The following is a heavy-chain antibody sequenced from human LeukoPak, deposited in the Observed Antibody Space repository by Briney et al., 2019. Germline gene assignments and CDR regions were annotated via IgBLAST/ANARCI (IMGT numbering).Heavy chain of an antibody. J-gene: IGHJ4*02. Sequence: SVKVSCKASGGTFSSYAISWVRQAPGQGLDWMGRIIPIFGTANYAQKFQGRVTITTDESTSTAYMELSSLRSEDTAVYYCAREAPRITIFGVVIRYFDYWGQGTLVTVSS. CDR2: IIPIFGTA. V-gene: IGHV1-69*05. CDR1: GGTFSSYA. CDR3: AREAPRITIFGVVIRYFDY. D-gene: IGHD3-3*01.